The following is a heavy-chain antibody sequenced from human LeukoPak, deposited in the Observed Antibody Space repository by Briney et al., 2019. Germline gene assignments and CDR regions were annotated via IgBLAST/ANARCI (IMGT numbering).Heavy chain of an antibody. D-gene: IGHD5-12*01. V-gene: IGHV1-2*02. CDR2: INPNSGGT. J-gene: IGHJ4*02. CDR3: ARIASDSGYDLEYHFDY. Sequence: ASVKVSCKASGYTFTGYYMHWVRQAPGQGLEWMGWINPNSGGTNYAQKFQGRVTMTRDTSISTAYMELSRLRSDDTAVYYCARIASDSGYDLEYHFDYWGQGTLVTVSS. CDR1: GYTFTGYY.